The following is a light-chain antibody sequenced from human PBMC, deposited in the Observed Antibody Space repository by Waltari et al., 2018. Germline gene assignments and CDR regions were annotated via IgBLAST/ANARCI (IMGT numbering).Light chain of an antibody. Sequence: DIVMTQSPDSLAVSVGERATMKGKSSQSVLSSIYNKNCLVWYQQKPGQPPKPLIYWASTRESGVPDRFSGSGSETDFTLTISSLQPEDFATYYCQQSYTTAYTFGQGTKLEIK. CDR2: WAS. CDR1: QSVLSSIYNKNC. J-gene: IGKJ2*01. CDR3: QQSYTTAYT. V-gene: IGKV4-1*01.